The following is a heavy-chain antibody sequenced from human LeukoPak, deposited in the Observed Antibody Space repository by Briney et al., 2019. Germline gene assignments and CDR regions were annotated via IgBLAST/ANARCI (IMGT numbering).Heavy chain of an antibody. D-gene: IGHD3-3*01. Sequence: SETLSLTCTVSGGSISSSSYYWGWIRQPPGKGLEWIGSIYYSGSTYYNPSLKSRVTISVDTSKNQFSLKLSSVTAADTAVYYCARGFGITIFDSPPVNWFDPWGQGTLVTVSS. CDR3: ARGFGITIFDSPPVNWFDP. J-gene: IGHJ5*02. CDR2: IYYSGST. CDR1: GGSISSSSYY. V-gene: IGHV4-39*07.